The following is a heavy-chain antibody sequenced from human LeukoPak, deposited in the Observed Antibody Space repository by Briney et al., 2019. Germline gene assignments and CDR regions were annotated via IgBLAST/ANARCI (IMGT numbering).Heavy chain of an antibody. CDR1: GYTFTSCG. V-gene: IGHV1-18*01. J-gene: IGHJ2*01. CDR3: ARAPYYDFWSGYYHDYWYFDL. CDR2: ISAYNGNT. Sequence: GASVKVSCKASGYTFTSCGISWVRQAPGQGLEWMGWISAYNGNTNYAQKLQGRVTMTTDTSTSTAYMELRSLRSDDTAVYYCARAPYYDFWSGYYHDYWYFDLWGRGTLVTVSS. D-gene: IGHD3-3*01.